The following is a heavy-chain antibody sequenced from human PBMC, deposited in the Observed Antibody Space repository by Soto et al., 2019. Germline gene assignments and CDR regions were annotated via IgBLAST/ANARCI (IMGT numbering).Heavy chain of an antibody. CDR1: GYTFTSYG. V-gene: IGHV1-18*01. D-gene: IGHD3-22*01. CDR2: ISAYNGNT. Sequence: QVQLVQSGAEVKKPGASVKVSCKASGYTFTSYGISWVRQAPGQGLEWMGWISAYNGNTNYAQKLQGRVTMTTDTSTSIDDMKLRSLRYDDTAVYYCARDRGYYDSSGSSPFDYWGQGTLVTVSS. J-gene: IGHJ4*02. CDR3: ARDRGYYDSSGSSPFDY.